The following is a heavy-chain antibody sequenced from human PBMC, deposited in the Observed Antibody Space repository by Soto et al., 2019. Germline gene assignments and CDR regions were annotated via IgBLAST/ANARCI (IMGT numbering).Heavy chain of an antibody. Sequence: SGPTLVNPTQTLTLTCTFSGFSLNTNGVRVGWIRQSPGMAPEWLAIISWDDENHYSPALESRVTITKDTSKNQVVLTMTNMDNVAAGTHYRVNRRTSSSQWYSWFVPWGTLILFTVSS. V-gene: IGHV2-5*04. CDR2: ISWDDEN. CDR1: GFSLNTNGVR. CDR3: VNRRTSSSQWYSWFVP. D-gene: IGHD2-15*01. J-gene: IGHJ5*02.